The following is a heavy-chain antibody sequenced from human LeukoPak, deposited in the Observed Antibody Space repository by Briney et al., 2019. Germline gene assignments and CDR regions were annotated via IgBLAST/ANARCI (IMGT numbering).Heavy chain of an antibody. J-gene: IGHJ4*02. CDR3: AKTYSGYSHFDY. D-gene: IGHD5-12*01. CDR2: ISGSGGST. V-gene: IGHV3-23*01. Sequence: GGSLRLSCAASGFTFSSYGMSWVRQAPGKGLEWVSVISGSGGSTYYADSVKGRFTISRDNSKNTLSLQMNSLRAEDTAVYYCAKTYSGYSHFDYWGQGTLVTVSS. CDR1: GFTFSSYG.